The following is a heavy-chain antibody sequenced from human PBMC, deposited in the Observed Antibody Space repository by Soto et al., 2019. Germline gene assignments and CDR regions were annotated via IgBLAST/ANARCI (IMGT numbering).Heavy chain of an antibody. Sequence: GASVKVSCKASGGTSSSYAISWVRQAPGQGLEWMGGIIPIFGTANYAQKFQGRVTITADESTSTAYMELSSLRSEDTAVYYCATDRGITGTTDYWGQGTLVTVSS. V-gene: IGHV1-69*13. CDR2: IIPIFGTA. D-gene: IGHD1-7*01. J-gene: IGHJ4*02. CDR1: GGTSSSYA. CDR3: ATDRGITGTTDY.